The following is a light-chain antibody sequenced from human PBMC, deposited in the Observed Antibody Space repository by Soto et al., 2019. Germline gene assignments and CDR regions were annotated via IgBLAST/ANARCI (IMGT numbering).Light chain of an antibody. J-gene: IGLJ1*01. Sequence: QSALTQPASVSGSPVQSITISCTGTSSDVGGYNYVSWYQQHPGKAPKLMIYEVSNRPSGVSNRFSGSKSGNTASLTISGLQAEDEADYYCSSYTSSSTRVFGTGTRSPS. CDR1: SSDVGGYNY. V-gene: IGLV2-14*01. CDR3: SSYTSSSTRV. CDR2: EVS.